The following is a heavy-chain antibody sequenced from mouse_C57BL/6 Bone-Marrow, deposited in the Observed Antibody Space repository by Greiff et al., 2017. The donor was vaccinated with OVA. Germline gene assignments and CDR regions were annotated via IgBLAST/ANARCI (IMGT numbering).Heavy chain of an antibody. Sequence: EVQLKQSGAELVRPGASVKLSCTASGFNITDDYMHWVKQRPEQGLEWIGWIDPENGDTEYASKFQGKATITADTSSNTAYLQLSSLTSEDTAVYYCTTSYYGSSPSYWYFDVWGTGTTVTVSS. CDR1: GFNITDDY. J-gene: IGHJ1*03. D-gene: IGHD1-1*01. CDR2: IDPENGDT. V-gene: IGHV14-4*01. CDR3: TTSYYGSSPSYWYFDV.